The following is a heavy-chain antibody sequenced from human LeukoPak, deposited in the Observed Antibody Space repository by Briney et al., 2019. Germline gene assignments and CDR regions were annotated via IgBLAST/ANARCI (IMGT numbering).Heavy chain of an antibody. D-gene: IGHD3-22*01. J-gene: IGHJ4*02. CDR2: ISSNGGST. CDR1: GFTFSSYA. V-gene: IGHV3-64*01. CDR3: ARGRYYYDSSGYYYYDY. Sequence: GGSLRLSCAASGFTFSSYAMHWVRQAPGKGLEYVSAISSNGGSTYYANSVKGRFTISRDNSKNTLYLQMGSLRAEDMAVYYCARGRYYYDSSGYYYYDYWGQGTLVTVSS.